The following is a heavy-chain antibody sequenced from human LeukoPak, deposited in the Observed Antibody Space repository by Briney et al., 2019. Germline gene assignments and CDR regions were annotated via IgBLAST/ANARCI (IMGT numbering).Heavy chain of an antibody. Sequence: KTGGSLRLSCAASGFTFSSYHMNWVRQAPGKGLEWVSSISSSSSYIYYADSVKGRFTISRDNAKNSLYLQMNSLRAEDTAVYYCARDSTRDFDYWGQGTLVTVSS. CDR1: GFTFSSYH. J-gene: IGHJ4*02. CDR2: ISSSSSYI. V-gene: IGHV3-21*01. CDR3: ARDSTRDFDY.